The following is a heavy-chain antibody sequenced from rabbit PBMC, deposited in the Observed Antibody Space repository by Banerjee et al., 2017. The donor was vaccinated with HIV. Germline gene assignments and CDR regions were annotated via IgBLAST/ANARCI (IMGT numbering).Heavy chain of an antibody. J-gene: IGHJ4*01. CDR1: GFTLSSYY. V-gene: IGHV1S40*01. D-gene: IGHD1-1*01. CDR2: IYTGSGST. Sequence: QSLEESGGDLVKPGASLTLTCTASGFTLSSYYMCWVRQAPGKGLEWIGCIYTGSGSTYYASWAKGRFTISKTSSTTVTLQMTSLTAADTATYFCASVYASSSGYDLWGPGTLVTVS. CDR3: ASVYASSSGYDL.